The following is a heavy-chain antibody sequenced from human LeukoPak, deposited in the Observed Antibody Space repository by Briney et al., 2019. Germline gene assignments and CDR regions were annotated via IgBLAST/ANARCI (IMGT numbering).Heavy chain of an antibody. J-gene: IGHJ5*02. CDR3: ARENSYSSSSGVWFDP. V-gene: IGHV1-8*03. Sequence: GASVKVSCKASGYTFTSYDINWVRQATGQGLEWMGWMNPNSGITGYAQKFQGRVTITRNTSISTAYMELSSLRSEDTAVYYCARENSYSSSSGVWFDPWGQGTLVTVSS. CDR2: MNPNSGIT. CDR1: GYTFTSYD. D-gene: IGHD6-6*01.